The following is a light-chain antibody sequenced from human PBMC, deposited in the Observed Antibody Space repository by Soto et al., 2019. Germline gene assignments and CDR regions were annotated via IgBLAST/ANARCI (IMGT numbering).Light chain of an antibody. CDR1: SGSIASNY. Sequence: NFMLTQPPSVSESLGKTVTISCTRSSGSIASNYVQWYQQRPGSPPTALIYQDDQRASGVPDRFSGSMDSSSNSASLTISGLKTEDEADYHCQSYDVYSVVFGGGTKLTVL. CDR2: QDD. CDR3: QSYDVYSVV. J-gene: IGLJ2*01. V-gene: IGLV6-57*01.